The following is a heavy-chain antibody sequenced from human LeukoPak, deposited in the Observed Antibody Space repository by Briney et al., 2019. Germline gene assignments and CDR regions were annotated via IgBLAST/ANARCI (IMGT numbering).Heavy chain of an antibody. CDR3: ARGTHYYDSSGSFDY. Sequence: PSETLSLTSAVYGGSFSGYYWSWIRQPPGKGLEWIGEINHSGSTNYNPSLKSRVTISVDTSKNQFSLKLSSVTAADTAVYYCARGTHYYDSSGSFDYWGQGTLVTVSS. V-gene: IGHV4-34*01. CDR1: GGSFSGYY. CDR2: INHSGST. D-gene: IGHD3-22*01. J-gene: IGHJ4*02.